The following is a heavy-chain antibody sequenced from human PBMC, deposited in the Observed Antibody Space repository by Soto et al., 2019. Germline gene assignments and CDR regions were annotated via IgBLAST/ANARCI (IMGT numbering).Heavy chain of an antibody. CDR2: IYYSGST. J-gene: IGHJ6*04. CDR1: GGSISSGGYY. D-gene: IGHD4-17*01. Sequence: SETLSLTCTVSGGSISSGGYYWSWIRQHPGKGLEWIGYIYYSGSTYYNPSLKSRVTISVDTSKNQFSLKLSSVTAADTAVYYCARSTTVTDSGHSDVWGKGTTVTVSS. V-gene: IGHV4-31*03. CDR3: ARSTTVTDSGHSDV.